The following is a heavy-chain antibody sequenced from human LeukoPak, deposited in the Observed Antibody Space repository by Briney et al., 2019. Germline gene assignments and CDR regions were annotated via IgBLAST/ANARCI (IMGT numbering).Heavy chain of an antibody. Sequence: KASGTLFLTCAVSGDSISSSNWWTWVRQPPGKGLEWIGEIYHSGNTNYNPSLKSRVTMSVDKSKNQFSLNLNSVTAADTAVYYCARNGGNSDFDYWGQGTLVTVSS. CDR2: IYHSGNT. V-gene: IGHV4-4*02. D-gene: IGHD4-23*01. J-gene: IGHJ4*02. CDR1: GDSISSSNW. CDR3: ARNGGNSDFDY.